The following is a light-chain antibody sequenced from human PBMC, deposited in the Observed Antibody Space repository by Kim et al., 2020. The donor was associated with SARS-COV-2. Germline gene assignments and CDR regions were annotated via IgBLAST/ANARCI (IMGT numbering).Light chain of an antibody. CDR3: SLSYSGDVV. CDR2: DTF. Sequence: PGGTVTLTCDSSTGAVTSGHYPYWFQLKPGQAPKTLIYDTFNKHSWTPARFSGSLLGGKAALTLSGAQPEDEADYYCSLSYSGDVVFGGGTQLTVL. V-gene: IGLV7-46*01. CDR1: TGAVTSGHY. J-gene: IGLJ2*01.